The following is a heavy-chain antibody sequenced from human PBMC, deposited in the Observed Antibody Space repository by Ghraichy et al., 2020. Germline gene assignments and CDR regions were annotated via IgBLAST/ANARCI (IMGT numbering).Heavy chain of an antibody. CDR1: GFSFNDYI. V-gene: IGHV3-21*01. CDR3: ARVVGIAPAGPLDL. D-gene: IGHD2-21*01. J-gene: IGHJ4*02. Sequence: GESLRLSCAGSGFSFNDYIINWVRQAPGKGLEWFSSISSSGDFRYYAASVKGRFTISRDYAKNSVSLEMDSLRVEDTAPYYCARVVGIAPAGPLDLWGQGNLVTVAS. CDR2: ISSSGDFR.